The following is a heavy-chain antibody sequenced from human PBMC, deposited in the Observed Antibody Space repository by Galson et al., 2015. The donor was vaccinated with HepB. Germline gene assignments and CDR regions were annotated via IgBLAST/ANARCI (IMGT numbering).Heavy chain of an antibody. D-gene: IGHD3-10*01. J-gene: IGHJ4*02. V-gene: IGHV3-74*03. CDR1: GFTFSSYW. CDR3: ARSPGGGFDY. CDR2: INSDGSST. Sequence: SLRLSCAASGFTFSSYWVHWVRQAPGKGLVWVSRINSDGSSTTYADSVKGRFTISRDNAKNMLYLQMNSLRAEDTAVYYCARSPGGGFDYWGQGTLVTVSS.